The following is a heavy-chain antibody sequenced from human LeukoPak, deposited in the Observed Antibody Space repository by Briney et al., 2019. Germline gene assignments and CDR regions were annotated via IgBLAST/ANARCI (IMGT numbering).Heavy chain of an antibody. V-gene: IGHV3-21*01. D-gene: IGHD1-14*01. CDR1: GFTFSSYS. Sequence: GGSLRLSCAASGFTFSSYSMNWVRQAPGKGLEWVSSISGSSTYIYYADSVKGRFTISRDNAKNSLYLQMNSLRDEDTAVYYCARGSPNLFDYWGQGTLVTVSS. J-gene: IGHJ4*02. CDR2: ISGSSTYI. CDR3: ARGSPNLFDY.